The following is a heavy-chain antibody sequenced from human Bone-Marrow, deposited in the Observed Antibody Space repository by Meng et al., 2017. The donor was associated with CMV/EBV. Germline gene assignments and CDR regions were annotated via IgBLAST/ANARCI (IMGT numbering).Heavy chain of an antibody. J-gene: IGHJ6*02. CDR3: ARDLGNSVIVVGPAARRMWDYYYGMDV. V-gene: IGHV1-46*01. Sequence: ASVKVSFKASGYTITSYYMHWLLQAPGQGLEWMGIINPSGGSTSYAQKFQGRVTMTRDTSTSTVYMELSSLRSEDTAVYYCARDLGNSVIVVGPAARRMWDYYYGMDVWGQGTTVTVSS. CDR1: GYTITSYY. D-gene: IGHD2-2*01. CDR2: INPSGGST.